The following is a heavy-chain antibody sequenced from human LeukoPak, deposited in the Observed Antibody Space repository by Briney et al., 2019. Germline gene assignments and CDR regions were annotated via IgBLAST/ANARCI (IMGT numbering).Heavy chain of an antibody. CDR3: ARISAYGDYYFDS. D-gene: IGHD4-17*01. CDR2: IDWDDDK. V-gene: IGHV2-70*01. CDR1: GFSLITSGMC. J-gene: IGHJ4*02. Sequence: ESGPALVKPAQTLTLTCTFSGFSLITSGMCVSWIRQPPGKALEWLALIDWDDDKYYSTSLKTRLTISKDTFKNQVVLTMTNMDPVDTATYYCARISAYGDYYFDSWGQGTLVTVSS.